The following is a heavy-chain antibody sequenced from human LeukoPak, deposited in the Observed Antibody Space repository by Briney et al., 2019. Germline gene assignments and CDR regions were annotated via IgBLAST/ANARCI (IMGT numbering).Heavy chain of an antibody. CDR3: ARDKSGSSGWYSYFDY. V-gene: IGHV1-18*01. Sequence: ASAKVSCKTSGYTFTSYDISWVRQAPGQGLEWMGWITPYNGNTNYVQKLQGRVTMTRDTSISTAYMELSRLRSDDTAVYYCARDKSGSSGWYSYFDYWGQGTLVTVSS. CDR2: ITPYNGNT. CDR1: GYTFTSYD. J-gene: IGHJ4*02. D-gene: IGHD6-19*01.